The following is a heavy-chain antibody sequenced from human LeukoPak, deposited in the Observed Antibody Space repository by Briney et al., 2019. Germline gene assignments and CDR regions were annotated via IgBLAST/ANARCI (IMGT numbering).Heavy chain of an antibody. V-gene: IGHV7-4-1*02. CDR3: ARVIGYSSSWCTENYFDY. CDR2: INTNTGNP. D-gene: IGHD6-13*01. Sequence: ASVKVSCKASGYTFTSYGISWVRQAPGQGLEWMGWINTNTGNPTYAQGFTGRFVFSLDTSVSTAYLQISSLKAEDTAVYYCARVIGYSSSWCTENYFDYWGQGTLVTVSS. J-gene: IGHJ4*02. CDR1: GYTFTSYG.